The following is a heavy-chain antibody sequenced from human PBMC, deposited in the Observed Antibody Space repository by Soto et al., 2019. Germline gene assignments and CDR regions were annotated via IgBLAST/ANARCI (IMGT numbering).Heavy chain of an antibody. Sequence: ASVKVSCKASGYFFTDYYIHWVRQAPGQGLEWMGWINPNSGGTTFAEKFEARVTLTRDTSISTVYMELSRLRSDDTAVYYCARDDGQSRDIFDIWGQGTMVTVSS. D-gene: IGHD2-15*01. CDR1: GYFFTDYY. J-gene: IGHJ3*02. CDR3: ARDDGQSRDIFDI. V-gene: IGHV1-2*02. CDR2: INPNSGGT.